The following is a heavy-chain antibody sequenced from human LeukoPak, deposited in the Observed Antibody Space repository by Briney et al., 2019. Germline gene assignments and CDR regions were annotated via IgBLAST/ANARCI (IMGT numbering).Heavy chain of an antibody. D-gene: IGHD5-24*01. CDR2: IIPIFGTA. CDR1: GGTFSSYA. CDR3: AKTPVGMVTLDY. J-gene: IGHJ4*02. V-gene: IGHV1-69*13. Sequence: SVKVSCKASGGTFSSYAISWVRQAPGQGLEWMGGIIPIFGTANYAQKFQGRVTITADESTSTAYMELSSLRSEDTAVYYCAKTPVGMVTLDYWGQGTLVTVSS.